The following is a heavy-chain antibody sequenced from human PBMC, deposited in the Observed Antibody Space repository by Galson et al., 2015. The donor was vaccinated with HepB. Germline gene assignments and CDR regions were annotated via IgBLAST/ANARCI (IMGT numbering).Heavy chain of an antibody. CDR1: GFTFSGYA. Sequence: SLRLSCAASGFTFSGYAMSWVRQAPGKGLEWVSAISGSGGSTYYADSVKGRFTISRDNSKNTLYLQMNSLRAEDTAVYYCAYTLAIAVAGSFDYWGQGTLVTVSS. J-gene: IGHJ4*02. V-gene: IGHV3-23*01. CDR2: ISGSGGST. CDR3: AYTLAIAVAGSFDY. D-gene: IGHD6-19*01.